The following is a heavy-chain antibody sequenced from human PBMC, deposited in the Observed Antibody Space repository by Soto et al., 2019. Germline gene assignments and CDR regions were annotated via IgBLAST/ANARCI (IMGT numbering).Heavy chain of an antibody. CDR3: ARDGGYVEVYFDY. J-gene: IGHJ4*02. CDR2: IYYSGST. CDR1: GGSISSGGYY. D-gene: IGHD5-12*01. V-gene: IGHV4-31*03. Sequence: PSETLSLTCTVSGGSISSGGYYWSWIRQHPGKGLEWIGYIYYSGSTYYNPSLKSRVTISVDTSKNQFSLKLSSVTAADTAVYYCARDGGYVEVYFDYWGQGTLVTVSS.